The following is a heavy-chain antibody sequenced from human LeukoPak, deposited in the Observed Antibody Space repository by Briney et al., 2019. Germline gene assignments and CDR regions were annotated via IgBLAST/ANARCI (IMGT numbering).Heavy chain of an antibody. CDR3: AXXRPYGGVGDFDY. J-gene: IGHJ4*02. V-gene: IGHV3-66*01. CDR2: IYTGGDT. CDR1: GFXVSGHY. Sequence: AGSLRLSCAAXGFXVSGHYMSWVXQAPGXGLEWLSAIYTGGDTYYADSVRGRFTISRDNSKKTLYLQMNSLTVEDTAVYYCAXXRPYGGVGDFDYWGQGTLVTVSS. D-gene: IGHD3-16*01.